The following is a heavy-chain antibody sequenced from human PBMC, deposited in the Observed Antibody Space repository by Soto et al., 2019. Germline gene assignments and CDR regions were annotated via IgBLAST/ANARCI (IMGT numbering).Heavy chain of an antibody. V-gene: IGHV3-48*01. Sequence: GGSLRLSCAASGFTFSSYSMNWVRQAPGKGLEWVSYITSTSSARYYADSVKGRFTISRDNAKNSLYLQMNSLRAEDTAVYYCARPGIAAAGPVDYYYYGMDVWGQGTTVTVSS. J-gene: IGHJ6*02. CDR3: ARPGIAAAGPVDYYYYGMDV. CDR1: GFTFSSYS. D-gene: IGHD6-13*01. CDR2: ITSTSSAR.